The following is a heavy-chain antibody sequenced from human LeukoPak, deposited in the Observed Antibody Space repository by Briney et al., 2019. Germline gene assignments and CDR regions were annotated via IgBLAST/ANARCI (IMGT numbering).Heavy chain of an antibody. D-gene: IGHD3-22*01. J-gene: IGHJ4*02. CDR1: GGSISNYY. CDR3: ASGHYYDSSGSIDY. CDR2: IYTSGST. Sequence: SETLSLTCTVSGGSISNYYWSWIRQPAGKGLEWIGRIYTSGSTNYNPSLKSRVTISVDTSKNQFSLKLSSVTAADTAVYYCASGHYYDSSGSIDYWGQGTLVTVSS. V-gene: IGHV4-4*07.